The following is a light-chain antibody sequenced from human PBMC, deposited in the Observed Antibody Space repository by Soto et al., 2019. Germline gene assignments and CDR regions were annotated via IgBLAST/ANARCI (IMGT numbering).Light chain of an antibody. CDR1: SSDVGGYNY. J-gene: IGLJ1*01. CDR2: EVN. Sequence: QSVLTQPPSASGSPGQSVAISFTGTSSDVGGYNYVSWYQQHPGKAPKLMICEVNKRPSGVPDRFSGSKSGNTASLTVSGLQAEDEADYYCSSYAGSSNVFGTGTKATVL. CDR3: SSYAGSSNV. V-gene: IGLV2-8*01.